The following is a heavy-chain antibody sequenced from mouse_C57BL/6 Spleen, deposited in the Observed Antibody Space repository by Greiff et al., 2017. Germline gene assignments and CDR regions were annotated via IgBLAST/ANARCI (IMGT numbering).Heavy chain of an antibody. V-gene: IGHV1-52*01. J-gene: IGHJ4*01. D-gene: IGHD2-3*01. CDR3: ARGPIYDGPHYAMDY. Sequence: QVQLQQPGAELVRPGSSVKLSCKASGYTFTSYWMHWVKQRPIQGLEWIGNIDPSDSETHYNQKFKDKATLTVDKSSSTAYMQLSSLTSEDSAVYYCARGPIYDGPHYAMDYWGQGTSVTVSS. CDR2: IDPSDSET. CDR1: GYTFTSYW.